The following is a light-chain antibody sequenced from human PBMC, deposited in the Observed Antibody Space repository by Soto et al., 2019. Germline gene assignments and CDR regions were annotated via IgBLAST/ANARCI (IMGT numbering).Light chain of an antibody. CDR2: DVS. J-gene: IGLJ1*01. Sequence: QSALTQPRSVSGSPGQSVTISCTGTSSDVGGYNYVSWYQQHPGKAPKLMIYDVSKRPSGVPDRFSGSKSGNTASLTISGLQAEDEADYYCSSYSTGGSYVFGTGTKVTVL. CDR3: SSYSTGGSYV. CDR1: SSDVGGYNY. V-gene: IGLV2-11*01.